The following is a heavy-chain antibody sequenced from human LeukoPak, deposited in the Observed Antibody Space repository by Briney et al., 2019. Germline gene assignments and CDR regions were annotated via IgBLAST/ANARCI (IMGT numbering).Heavy chain of an antibody. Sequence: GASVKVSCKASGYTFTSYGISWVRQAPGQGVEWMGWISAYNGNTNYAQKLQGRVTITADKSTSTAYMELSSLRSEDTAVYYCAIVLLWFGELQWGQGTLVTVSS. J-gene: IGHJ4*02. V-gene: IGHV1-18*01. CDR2: ISAYNGNT. CDR1: GYTFTSYG. CDR3: AIVLLWFGELQ. D-gene: IGHD3-10*01.